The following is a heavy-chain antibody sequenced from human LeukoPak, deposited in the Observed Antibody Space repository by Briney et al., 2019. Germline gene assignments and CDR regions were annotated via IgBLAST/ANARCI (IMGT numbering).Heavy chain of an antibody. CDR1: GESFSGYY. J-gene: IGHJ4*02. CDR2: INHSGST. Sequence: PSETLSLTCAVYGESFSGYYWSWIRQPPEKGLEWIGEINHSGSTNYNPSLKSRVTMSIDTSKNQFSLKLNSVTAADTAMYYCARGDYYGSESYYNPFDYWGQGTLVTVSS. D-gene: IGHD3-10*01. V-gene: IGHV4-34*01. CDR3: ARGDYYGSESYYNPFDY.